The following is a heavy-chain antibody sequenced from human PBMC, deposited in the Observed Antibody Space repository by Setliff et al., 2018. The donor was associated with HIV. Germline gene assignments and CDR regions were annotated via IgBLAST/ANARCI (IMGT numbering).Heavy chain of an antibody. CDR1: GFTFSSYW. D-gene: IGHD3-22*01. V-gene: IGHV3-7*01. J-gene: IGHJ6*04. Sequence: GGSLRLSCAASGFTFSSYWMSWVRQAPGKGLEWVANIKQDGSEKYYVDSVKGRFTISRDNAKNSLYLQMNSLRAEDTAVYDCARDHRDSSGYYYGWGKGTTVTVSS. CDR2: IKQDGSEK. CDR3: ARDHRDSSGYYYG.